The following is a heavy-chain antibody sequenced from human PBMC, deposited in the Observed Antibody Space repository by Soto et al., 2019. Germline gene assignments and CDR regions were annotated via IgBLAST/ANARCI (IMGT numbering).Heavy chain of an antibody. CDR2: IYSGGST. D-gene: IGHD3-10*01. CDR3: ARHESNYGGGYFDY. CDR1: GVTVSSNY. V-gene: IGHV3-66*04. Sequence: EVQLVESGGGLVQPGGSLRLSCAASGVTVSSNYMSWVRQAPGKGLEWVSVIYSGGSTYYADSVKGRFTISRENSKNTRYLQMNSLRAENKAVYYCARHESNYGGGYFDYWGQGTLVTVSS. J-gene: IGHJ4*02.